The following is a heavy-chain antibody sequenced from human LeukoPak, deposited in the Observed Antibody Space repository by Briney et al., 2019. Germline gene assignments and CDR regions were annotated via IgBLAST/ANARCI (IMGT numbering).Heavy chain of an antibody. V-gene: IGHV3-23*01. CDR3: AKTPYSSSSILFDY. CDR1: GFTFSAYA. J-gene: IGHJ4*02. Sequence: GGSLRLSCAATGFTFSAYAMSWVRQAPGKGLEWVSCIDATGGGIYYADSVRGRFIISRDNSKKMVYLQMNSLRAEDTAVYYCAKTPYSSSSILFDYWGQGTLVTVSS. D-gene: IGHD6-6*01. CDR2: IDATGGGI.